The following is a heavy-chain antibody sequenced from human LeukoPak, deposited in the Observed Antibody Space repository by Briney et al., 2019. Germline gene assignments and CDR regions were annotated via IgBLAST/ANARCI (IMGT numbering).Heavy chain of an antibody. CDR2: INPNSGGT. J-gene: IGHJ4*02. CDR1: GYTFTGYY. D-gene: IGHD4-17*01. CDR3: ARVHTSRAVTPSH. V-gene: IGHV1-2*02. Sequence: ASVKVSCKASGYTFTGYYMHWVRQAPGQGLEWMGWINPNSGGTNYAQKFQGRVTMTRDTSISTAYMELSRLRSDDTAVYYCARVHTSRAVTPSHWGQGTLVTVSS.